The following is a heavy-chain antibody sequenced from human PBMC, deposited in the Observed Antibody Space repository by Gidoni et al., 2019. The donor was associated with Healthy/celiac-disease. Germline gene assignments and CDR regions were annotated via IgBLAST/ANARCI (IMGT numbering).Heavy chain of an antibody. J-gene: IGHJ3*02. D-gene: IGHD3-10*01. Sequence: EVQLVESGGGLVQPGRSLRLSCAASGFTFDDYAMHWVRQAPGKGLEWVSGISWNSGSIGYADSVKGRFTISRDNAKNSLYLQMNSLRAEDTALYYCAKDPSSNYYGSGSYFAFDIWGQGTMVTVSS. CDR3: AKDPSSNYYGSGSYFAFDI. CDR1: GFTFDDYA. CDR2: ISWNSGSI. V-gene: IGHV3-9*01.